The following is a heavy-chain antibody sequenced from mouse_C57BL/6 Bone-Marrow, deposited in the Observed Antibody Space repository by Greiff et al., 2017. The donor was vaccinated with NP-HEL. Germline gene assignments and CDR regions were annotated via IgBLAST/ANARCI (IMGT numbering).Heavy chain of an antibody. Sequence: EVHLVESEGGLVQPGSSMKLSCTASGFTFSDYYMAWVRQVPEKGLEWVANINYDGSSTYYLDSLKSRFIISRDNAKNILYLQMSSLKSEDTATYYCAREGRFYDFDYWGQGTTLTVSS. CDR2: INYDGSST. D-gene: IGHD2-3*01. CDR1: GFTFSDYY. J-gene: IGHJ2*01. V-gene: IGHV5-16*01. CDR3: AREGRFYDFDY.